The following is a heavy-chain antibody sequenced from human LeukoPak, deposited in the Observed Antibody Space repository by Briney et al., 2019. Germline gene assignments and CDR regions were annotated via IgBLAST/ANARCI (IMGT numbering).Heavy chain of an antibody. V-gene: IGHV4-59*01. CDR1: GGSISSYY. CDR3: ARGGAASFDY. Sequence: SETLSLTCTATGGSISSYYWSWIRQPPGKGLEWIGYIYYSVSTNYNPSLKSRVTISVDTSKNQFSLKLSSVTAADTAVYYCARGGAASFDYWGQGTLVTVSS. D-gene: IGHD1-26*01. J-gene: IGHJ4*02. CDR2: IYYSVST.